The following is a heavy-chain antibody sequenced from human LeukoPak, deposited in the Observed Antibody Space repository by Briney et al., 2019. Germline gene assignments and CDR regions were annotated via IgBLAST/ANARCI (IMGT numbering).Heavy chain of an antibody. CDR1: GFTFSNYW. CDR3: ARRYYDFWSGYSYYFDH. Sequence: HTGGSLRLSCAASGFTFSNYWMSWVRQAPGKGLEWVANIKQDGSEKYYVDSVKGRFTISRDNAKNSLFLQMNSLRAEDTAVYYCARRYYDFWSGYSYYFDHWGQGTLVTVSS. CDR2: IKQDGSEK. V-gene: IGHV3-7*01. J-gene: IGHJ4*02. D-gene: IGHD3-3*01.